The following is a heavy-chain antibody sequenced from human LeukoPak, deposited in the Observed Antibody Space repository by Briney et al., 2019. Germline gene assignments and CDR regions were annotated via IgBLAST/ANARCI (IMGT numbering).Heavy chain of an antibody. D-gene: IGHD3-3*01. Sequence: GESLTLSCAASGFTFNSAWMTWVRQAPGKGLEWIGRIKSEADGGTTDYAAPVKGRFTISRDNSENTLYLQMNSLRAEDTAVYYCARGIHYDFWSGPSAVVPLDYWGQGTLVTVSS. CDR1: GFTFNSAW. V-gene: IGHV3-15*01. CDR3: ARGIHYDFWSGPSAVVPLDY. CDR2: IKSEADGGTT. J-gene: IGHJ4*02.